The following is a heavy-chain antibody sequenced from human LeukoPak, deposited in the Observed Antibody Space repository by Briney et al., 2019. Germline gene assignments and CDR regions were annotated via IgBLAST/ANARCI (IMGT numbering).Heavy chain of an antibody. CDR2: INHSGST. D-gene: IGHD3-10*01. V-gene: IGHV4-34*01. Sequence: SETLSLTCAVYGGSFSGYYGSWIRQPPGKALEWIGEINHSGSTNYNPSLKSRVTISVDTSKNQFSLRLSSVTAADTAVYYCARHGRFGYFDYWGQGTLVTVSS. CDR1: GGSFSGYY. CDR3: ARHGRFGYFDY. J-gene: IGHJ4*02.